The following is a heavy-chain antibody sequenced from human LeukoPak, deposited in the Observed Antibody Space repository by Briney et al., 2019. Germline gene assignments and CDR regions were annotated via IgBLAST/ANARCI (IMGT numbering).Heavy chain of an antibody. CDR1: GGSISSYY. V-gene: IGHV4-59*12. Sequence: SSETLSLTCTVSGGSISSYYWSWIRQPPGKGLEWIGYIYYSGSTNYNPSLKSRVTISVDTSKNQFSLKLSSVTAADTAVYYCARDRGSGNNWFDPWGQGTLVTVSS. CDR2: IYYSGST. D-gene: IGHD3-10*01. J-gene: IGHJ5*02. CDR3: ARDRGSGNNWFDP.